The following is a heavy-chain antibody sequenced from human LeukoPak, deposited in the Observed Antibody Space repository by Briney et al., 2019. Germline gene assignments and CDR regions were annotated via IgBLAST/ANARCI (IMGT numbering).Heavy chain of an antibody. D-gene: IGHD5-24*01. CDR1: GFTVSINY. CDR2: IYSGGST. CDR3: VRDGDDFNFDY. Sequence: GGSLRLSCEASGFTVSINYMSWVRQAPGKGLEWVSVIYSGGSTYYADSVKGRFTISRDNSKNTLYLQMNILRAEDTAVYFCVRDGDDFNFDYWGQGSLVTVSS. J-gene: IGHJ4*02. V-gene: IGHV3-66*01.